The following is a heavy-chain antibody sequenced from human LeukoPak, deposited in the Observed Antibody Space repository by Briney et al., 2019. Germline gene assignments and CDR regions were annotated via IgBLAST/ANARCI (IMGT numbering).Heavy chain of an antibody. CDR2: IIPIFGTA. CDR3: ARDLGSRDGYNPPNLFDS. D-gene: IGHD5-24*01. CDR1: GGTFSSYA. V-gene: IGHV1-69*01. J-gene: IGHJ4*02. Sequence: ASVTVSCKASGGTFSSYAISWVRQAPGQGLEWMGGIIPIFGTANYAQKFQGRVTITADESTSTAYMELSSLTSEDTAVYYCARDLGSRDGYNPPNLFDSWGQGTLVTVSS.